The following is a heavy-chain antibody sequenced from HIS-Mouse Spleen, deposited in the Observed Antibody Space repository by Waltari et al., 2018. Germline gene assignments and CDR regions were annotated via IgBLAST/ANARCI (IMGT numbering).Heavy chain of an antibody. D-gene: IGHD3-10*01. V-gene: IGHV3-53*02. CDR3: ARHYYYGSGSYYFDY. J-gene: IGHJ4*02. CDR1: GFTVGSNY. CDR2: IYSGGST. Sequence: EVQLVETGGGLIQPGGSLRLSCAASGFTVGSNYMSWVRQAPGKGLEWVSVIYSGGSTYYADSVKGRFTISRDNSKNTLYLQMNSLRAEDTAVHYCARHYYYGSGSYYFDYWGQGTLVTVSS.